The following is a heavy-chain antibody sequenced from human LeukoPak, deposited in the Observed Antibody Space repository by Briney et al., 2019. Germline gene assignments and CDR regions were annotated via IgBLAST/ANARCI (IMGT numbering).Heavy chain of an antibody. J-gene: IGHJ6*02. D-gene: IGHD6-25*01. CDR2: VYYTGTT. Sequence: SETLSLTCTVSGASTRISNYYWGWIRQPPGKGLEWIASVYYTGTTYYNPSLKSRVTIFVETSKNQVSLRLSSVTAADTAVYYCARQNSGARLNVWGQGTTVIVSS. CDR1: GASTRISNYY. V-gene: IGHV4-39*01. CDR3: ARQNSGARLNV.